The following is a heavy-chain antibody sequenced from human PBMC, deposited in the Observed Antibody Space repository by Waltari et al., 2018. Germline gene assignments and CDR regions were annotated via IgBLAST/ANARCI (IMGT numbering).Heavy chain of an antibody. CDR3: INYSWSGQ. D-gene: IGHD3-3*01. V-gene: IGHV3-23*01. Sequence: EVQLLESGGGLVQPGGSLRLSCVASGFDFRIYVMSWVRQAPGKGLEWVSSISNSGDNTCYAESVKGRFTISRDNSRSTMFLQMNSLRAEDTAVYDCINYSWSGQGGQGTLVTVSS. J-gene: IGHJ4*02. CDR1: GFDFRIYV. CDR2: ISNSGDNT.